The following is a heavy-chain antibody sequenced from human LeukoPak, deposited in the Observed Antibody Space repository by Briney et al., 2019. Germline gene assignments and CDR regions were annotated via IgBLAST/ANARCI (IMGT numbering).Heavy chain of an antibody. CDR3: ARAQYCGAECYFYFDY. D-gene: IGHD2-21*01. CDR1: GYTFSGHY. CDR2: INPNSGAT. Sequence: ASVKVSCKASGYTFSGHYMHWVRQAPGQGLEWMGWINPNSGATNYAQKFQGRVTMTRDTPISTAYMELNRLTSDDTAVYYCARAQYCGAECYFYFDYWGQGALVTVSS. V-gene: IGHV1-2*02. J-gene: IGHJ4*02.